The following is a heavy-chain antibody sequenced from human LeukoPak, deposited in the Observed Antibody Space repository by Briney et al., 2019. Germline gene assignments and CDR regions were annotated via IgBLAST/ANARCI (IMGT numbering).Heavy chain of an antibody. CDR3: AHLKFYNDYGFSRAFDY. Sequence: SAPTLLKPTHTLTLTCSFSGFALTAYGVGVDWMRQPPGNALEGLALIGMDEEERYRPSLRTRVTGTKDTSKSQVVLTMTNVDPVDTATYYCAHLKFYNDYGFSRAFDYWGQGTLVTVSS. CDR1: GFALTAYGVG. J-gene: IGHJ4*02. V-gene: IGHV2-5*02. CDR2: IGMDEEE. D-gene: IGHD3-16*01.